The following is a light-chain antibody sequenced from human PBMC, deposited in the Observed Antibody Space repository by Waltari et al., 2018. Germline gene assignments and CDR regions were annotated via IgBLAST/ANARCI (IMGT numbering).Light chain of an antibody. V-gene: IGKV3-11*01. CDR2: DTS. Sequence: SCRASQIVTNYLAWYQQQPGQAPRLLIYDTSNRATGIPARFSGSGFGTDFTLTISSLEPEDFAVYYCQQRRDWPLTFGGGTKVEIK. CDR3: QQRRDWPLT. CDR1: QIVTNY. J-gene: IGKJ4*01.